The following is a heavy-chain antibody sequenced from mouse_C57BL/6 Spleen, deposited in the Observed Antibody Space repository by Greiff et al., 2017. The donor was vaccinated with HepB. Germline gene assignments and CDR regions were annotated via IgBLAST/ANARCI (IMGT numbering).Heavy chain of an antibody. CDR2: IDPSDSYT. V-gene: IGHV1-69*01. CDR1: GYTFTSYW. D-gene: IGHD1-3*01. J-gene: IGHJ2*01. Sequence: QVQLQQPGAELVMPGASVKLSCKASGYTFTSYWMHWVKQRPGQGLEWIGEIDPSDSYTNYNQKFKGKSTLTVDKSSSTAYMQLSSLTSEDSTVYYCARRKGTNFDYWGQGTTLTVSS. CDR3: ARRKGTNFDY.